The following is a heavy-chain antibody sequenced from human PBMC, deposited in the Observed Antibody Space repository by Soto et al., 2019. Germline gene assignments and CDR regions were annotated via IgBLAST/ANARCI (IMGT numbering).Heavy chain of an antibody. CDR1: SFTFSSYW. CDR2: IKQDGSEN. CDR3: ARDGPFISVAAPAFQYAMDV. D-gene: IGHD6-19*01. Sequence: DVRLVESGGGLVQPGGSLRLSCAASSFTFSSYWLSWVRQAPGKGLEWVATIKQDGSENYYVDSVKGRFTISRDNAKNSLYLQMISLRADDTGVYYCARDGPFISVAAPAFQYAMDVWGQGTTVTVS. J-gene: IGHJ6*02. V-gene: IGHV3-7*03.